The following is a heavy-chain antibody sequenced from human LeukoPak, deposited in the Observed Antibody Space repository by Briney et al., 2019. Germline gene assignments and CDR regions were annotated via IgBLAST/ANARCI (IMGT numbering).Heavy chain of an antibody. CDR2: IRYDGSNK. CDR3: AKDLVAAAEYYYYYYMDV. J-gene: IGHJ6*03. CDR1: GFTFSSYG. Sequence: GGSLRLSCAASGFTFSSYGMHWVRQAPGKGLEWVAFIRYDGSNKYYADSVKGRFTISRDNSKNTLYLQMNSLRAEDTAVYYCAKDLVAAAEYYYYYYMDVWGKGTTVTISS. D-gene: IGHD6-13*01. V-gene: IGHV3-30*02.